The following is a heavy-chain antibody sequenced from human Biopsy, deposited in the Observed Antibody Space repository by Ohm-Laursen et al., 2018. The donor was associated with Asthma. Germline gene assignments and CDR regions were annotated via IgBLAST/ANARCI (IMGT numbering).Heavy chain of an antibody. J-gene: IGHJ4*02. Sequence: SLRLSCAASGFTFDEYTMHWVRQAPGKGLEWVSGISCNSATIGYADSVEGRFTISRDNAKNSVFLHMDSLRPEDTAFYYCAKVRSDWVITESFDYWGQGVLVTVSS. CDR2: ISCNSATI. CDR3: AKVRSDWVITESFDY. D-gene: IGHD3-22*01. V-gene: IGHV3-9*01. CDR1: GFTFDEYT.